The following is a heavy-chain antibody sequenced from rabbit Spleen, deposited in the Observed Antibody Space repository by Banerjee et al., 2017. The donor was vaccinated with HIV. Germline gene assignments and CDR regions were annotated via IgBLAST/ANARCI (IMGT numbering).Heavy chain of an antibody. CDR2: IDTGSSAFT. CDR1: GVSFSSSSY. CDR3: ARGSAAMTIVITGYYLNL. Sequence: QSLEESGGDLVKPGASLTLTCTASGVSFSSSSYMCWVRQAPGKGLEWIACIDTGSSAFTYYATWAKGRFACSKSSSTTVTLQMTRLTAADTATYFCARGSAAMTIVITGYYLNLWGQGTLVTVS. D-gene: IGHD2-1*01. V-gene: IGHV1S40*01. J-gene: IGHJ4*01.